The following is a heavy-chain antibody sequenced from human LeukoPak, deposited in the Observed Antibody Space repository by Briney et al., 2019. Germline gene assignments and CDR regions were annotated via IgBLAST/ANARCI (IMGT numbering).Heavy chain of an antibody. CDR1: GFTFSHYW. D-gene: IGHD2-2*01. V-gene: IGHV3-7*01. Sequence: GRSLRLSCAASGFTFSHYWMSWLRQAPGKGLEWVANIKEDGSEKYYVDSVRGRFTISRDNAKNSLYLQMNSLRVEDTAVYYCVKYSGSVVGSALLDAFDIWGQGTMVTVSS. CDR2: IKEDGSEK. J-gene: IGHJ3*02. CDR3: VKYSGSVVGSALLDAFDI.